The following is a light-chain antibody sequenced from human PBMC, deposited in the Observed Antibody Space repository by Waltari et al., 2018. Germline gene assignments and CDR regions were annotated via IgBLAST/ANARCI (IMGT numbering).Light chain of an antibody. Sequence: EIVLTQSPGTLSLSPGERATLSCRASQSASNFLAWYQQKPGQAPRHLIYDTSNRATGVPARFSGSGSGTEFTLTINSLGPDDFAVYFCQQRNTWPITFGQGTRLEIK. CDR2: DTS. CDR3: QQRNTWPIT. J-gene: IGKJ5*01. V-gene: IGKV3-11*01. CDR1: QSASNF.